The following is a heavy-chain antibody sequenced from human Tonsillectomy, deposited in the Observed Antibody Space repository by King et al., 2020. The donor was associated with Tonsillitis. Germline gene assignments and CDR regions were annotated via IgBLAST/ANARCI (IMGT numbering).Heavy chain of an antibody. CDR3: ARHSLEMATTPLDV. CDR1: GGSISSYY. D-gene: IGHD5-24*01. J-gene: IGHJ6*02. CDR2: IYYSGST. Sequence: VQLQESGPGLVKPSETLSLTCTVAGGSISSYYWSWIRQPPGKGLEWIGCIYYSGSTNYNPSLKSRVTISLDTSKNQFSRKLSSVTAADTAVYYCARHSLEMATTPLDVWGQGTTVTVSS. V-gene: IGHV4-59*08.